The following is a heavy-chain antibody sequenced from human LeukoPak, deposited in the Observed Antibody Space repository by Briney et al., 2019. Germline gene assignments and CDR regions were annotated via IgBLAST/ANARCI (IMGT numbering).Heavy chain of an antibody. CDR1: RLTFSNYA. CDR2: ISGTGGNT. CDR3: ARASYSGYDFGV. D-gene: IGHD5-12*01. Sequence: GGSLRLSCAASRLTFSNYAMSWVRQAPGQGLQWVSVISGTGGNTYYADSVKGRSTISRDDSKSTLYLQMNSLRAEDTAVYYCARASYSGYDFGVWGQGTLVAVSS. V-gene: IGHV3-23*01. J-gene: IGHJ4*02.